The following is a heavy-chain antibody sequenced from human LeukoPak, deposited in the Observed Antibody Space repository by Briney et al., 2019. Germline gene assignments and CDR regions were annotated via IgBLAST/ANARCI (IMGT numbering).Heavy chain of an antibody. V-gene: IGHV1-18*01. J-gene: IGHJ4*02. Sequence: ASVKVSCKASGYTFTSYGISWVRQAPGQGLEWMGWISAYNGNTNYAQKLQGRVTMTTDTSTSTAYMELRSLRSDDAAVYYCARDGVNDSSGYYYVPIDYWGQGTLVTVSS. CDR2: ISAYNGNT. CDR3: ARDGVNDSSGYYYVPIDY. D-gene: IGHD3-22*01. CDR1: GYTFTSYG.